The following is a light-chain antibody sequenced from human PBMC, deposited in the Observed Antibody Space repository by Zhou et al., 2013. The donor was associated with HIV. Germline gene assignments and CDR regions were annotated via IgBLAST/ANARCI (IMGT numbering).Light chain of an antibody. J-gene: IGKJ2*01. V-gene: IGKV1-8*01. CDR1: QYISSS. Sequence: IRMTQSPSSLSASTGDKVNITCRASQYISSSLAWYQQRLGKAPELLIYAASTLQAGVPSRFSGSGSGPDFTLTINCLQSDDFATYYCQQYSNYLNTFGQGTKLEIK. CDR2: AAS. CDR3: QQYSNYLNT.